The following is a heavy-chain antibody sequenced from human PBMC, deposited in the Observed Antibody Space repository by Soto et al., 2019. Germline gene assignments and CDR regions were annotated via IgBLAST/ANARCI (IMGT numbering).Heavy chain of an antibody. Sequence: GGSLRLSCAASGFTFSSYAMHWVRQAPGKGLEYVSAISSDGGSTYYANSVKGRFTISRDNSRNTLYLQMGSLRAEDMAVYYCASRYFRSTSCSYFHYWRQGTLVTVSS. CDR2: ISSDGGST. J-gene: IGHJ4*02. V-gene: IGHV3-64*01. D-gene: IGHD2-2*01. CDR3: ASRYFRSTSCSYFHY. CDR1: GFTFSSYA.